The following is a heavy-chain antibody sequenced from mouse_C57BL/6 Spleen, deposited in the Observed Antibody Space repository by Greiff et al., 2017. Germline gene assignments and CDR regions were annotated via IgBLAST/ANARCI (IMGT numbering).Heavy chain of an antibody. D-gene: IGHD1-1*01. CDR2: INPSTGGT. CDR3: ARGGTTDWYFDV. J-gene: IGHJ1*03. CDR1: GYSFTGYY. Sequence: VQLQQPGPELVKPGASVKISCKASGYSFTGYYMNWVKQSPEKSLEWIGEINPSTGGTTYNQKFKAKATLTVDKSSSTAYMQLKSLTSEDSAVYYCARGGTTDWYFDVWGTGTTVTVSS. V-gene: IGHV1-42*01.